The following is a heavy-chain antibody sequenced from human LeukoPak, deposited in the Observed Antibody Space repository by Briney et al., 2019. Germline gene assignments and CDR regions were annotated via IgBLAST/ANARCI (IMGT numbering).Heavy chain of an antibody. Sequence: GGSLRLSCAASGFTLNTYATYWVRQAPGKGLEWVSGIFGSGSSAHYADSVKGRFTISRDNSKNTVYLQMNSLRAEDTAVYYCAKTTTGYSSGRYPGWPADSWGQGALVTVSS. V-gene: IGHV3-23*01. CDR2: IFGSGSSA. D-gene: IGHD6-19*01. CDR1: GFTLNTYA. CDR3: AKTTTGYSSGRYPGWPADS. J-gene: IGHJ4*02.